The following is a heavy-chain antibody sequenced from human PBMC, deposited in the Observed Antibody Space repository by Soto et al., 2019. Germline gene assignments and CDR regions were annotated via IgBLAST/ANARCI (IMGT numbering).Heavy chain of an antibody. D-gene: IGHD1-26*01. J-gene: IGHJ4*02. CDR2: ISAYNGNK. CDR3: ARENRYSGSYRSDY. Sequence: SVKVACKAPVYPFTSYGISWVRQAPGQGLEWMGWISAYNGNKNYAQKLQGRVTMTIDTSTSTAYTELRSLRSDDTAVYYCARENRYSGSYRSDYWGQGTLVTVSS. V-gene: IGHV1-18*01. CDR1: VYPFTSYG.